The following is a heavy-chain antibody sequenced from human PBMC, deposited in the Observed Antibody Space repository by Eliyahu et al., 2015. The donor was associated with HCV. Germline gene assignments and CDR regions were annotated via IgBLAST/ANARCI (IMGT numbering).Heavy chain of an antibody. Sequence: EVQLVESGGGLVKPGGSLRLSCAASGFTFXSYSMNWVRQAPGKGXEWVSSISSSSSYIYYADSVKGRFTISRDNAKNSLYLQMNSLRAEDTAVYYCARDLVAGTLRSGWFDPWGQGTLVTVSS. CDR3: ARDLVAGTLRSGWFDP. V-gene: IGHV3-21*01. D-gene: IGHD6-19*01. CDR2: ISSSSSYI. J-gene: IGHJ5*02. CDR1: GFTFXSYS.